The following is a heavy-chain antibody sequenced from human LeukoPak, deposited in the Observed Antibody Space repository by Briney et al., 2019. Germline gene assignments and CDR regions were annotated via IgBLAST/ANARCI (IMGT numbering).Heavy chain of an antibody. CDR3: AKDNDFWSGYSVY. CDR1: GFTFSSYA. D-gene: IGHD3-3*01. CDR2: ISGSGGST. Sequence: GGSLRLSCAATGFTFSSYAMSWVRQAPGKGLEWVSAISGSGGSTYYADSVKGRFTISRDNSKNTLYLQMNSLRAEDTAVYYCAKDNDFWSGYSVYWGQGTLVTVSS. J-gene: IGHJ4*02. V-gene: IGHV3-23*01.